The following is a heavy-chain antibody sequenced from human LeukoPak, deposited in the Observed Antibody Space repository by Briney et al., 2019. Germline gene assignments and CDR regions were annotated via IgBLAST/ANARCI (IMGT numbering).Heavy chain of an antibody. CDR1: GFTLSSYA. V-gene: IGHV3-23*01. CDR2: ISGGDAIT. D-gene: IGHD2-2*01. J-gene: IGHJ5*02. CDR3: VKDAVVVPTGWFDP. Sequence: GGSLRLSCAASGFTLSSYAMSWVRQAPGKGLGWVSAISGGDAITYYADSVKGRFTISRDNSKNTLYLQMNSLRAEDTALYYCVKDAVVVPTGWFDPWGQGTLVTVSS.